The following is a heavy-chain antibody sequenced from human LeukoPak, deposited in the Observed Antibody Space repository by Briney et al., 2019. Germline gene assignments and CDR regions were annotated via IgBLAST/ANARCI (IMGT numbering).Heavy chain of an antibody. CDR1: GDSVSSNSAA. J-gene: IGHJ2*01. CDR2: TYYRSKWYN. D-gene: IGHD3-22*01. V-gene: IGHV6-1*01. Sequence: SQTLTLTCAISGDSVSSNSAAWNWIRPSPSRGLEWLGRTYYRSKWYNDYAVSVKSRITINPDTSKNQFSLQLKSVTPEDTAVYYCARVVFSSGYFNWYFDLWGRGSQVTVCS. CDR3: ARVVFSSGYFNWYFDL.